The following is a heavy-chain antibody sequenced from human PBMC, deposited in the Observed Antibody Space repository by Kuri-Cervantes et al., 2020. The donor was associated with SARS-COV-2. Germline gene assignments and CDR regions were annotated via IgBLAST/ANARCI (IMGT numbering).Heavy chain of an antibody. J-gene: IGHJ1*01. V-gene: IGHV3-30*01. CDR3: ARDASYSGSYGSFQH. Sequence: GESLKISCVASGFSFTAHSMTWVRQAPGKGLEWVALTSYDGSDKNYADSVKGRFTISRDNSKNTLYLQMNTLKTEDTAMFYCARDASYSGSYGSFQHWGQGTLVTVSS. CDR1: GFSFTAHS. D-gene: IGHD1-26*01. CDR2: TSYDGSDK.